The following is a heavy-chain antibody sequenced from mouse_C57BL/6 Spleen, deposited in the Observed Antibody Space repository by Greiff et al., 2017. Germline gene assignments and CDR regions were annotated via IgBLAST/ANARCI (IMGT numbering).Heavy chain of an antibody. CDR3: TRTGYYYGSPYWYFDV. J-gene: IGHJ1*03. Sequence: QVHVKQSGAELVRPGASVTLSCKASGYTFTDYEMHWVKQTPVHGLEWIGAIDPETGGTAYNQKFKGKAILTADKSSSTAYMELRSLTSEDSAVYYCTRTGYYYGSPYWYFDVWGTGTTVTVSS. CDR2: IDPETGGT. V-gene: IGHV1-15*01. D-gene: IGHD1-1*01. CDR1: GYTFTDYE.